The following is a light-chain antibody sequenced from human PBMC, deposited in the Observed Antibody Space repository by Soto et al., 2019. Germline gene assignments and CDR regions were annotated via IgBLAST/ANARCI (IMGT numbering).Light chain of an antibody. CDR1: QSISSW. V-gene: IGKV1-5*03. CDR3: KQYNSYSRT. CDR2: KAS. J-gene: IGKJ1*01. Sequence: DIQMTQSPSTLSASVGDRVTITCRASQSISSWLAWYQQKPGKAPKLLIYKASSLESGVPSRFSGSGSGTEFPLTISRLQPDDFAFYYSKQYNSYSRTFGQGTKVKIK.